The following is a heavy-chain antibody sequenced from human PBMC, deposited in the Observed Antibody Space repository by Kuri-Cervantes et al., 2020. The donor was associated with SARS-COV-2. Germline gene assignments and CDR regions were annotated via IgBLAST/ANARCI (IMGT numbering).Heavy chain of an antibody. D-gene: IGHD2-21*02. V-gene: IGHV4-28*05. CDR2: ISYSGRI. J-gene: IGHJ3*01. CDR1: GYSISRGYF. CDR3: ATTTYCGGDCFPGDPFDV. Sequence: SETLSLTCAVSGYSISRGYFWAWIRQPPGKTLEWIGYISYSGRINYNPSLKSRVSMSIGTSKKQFSLKLRSVTAADTATYYCATTTYCGGDCFPGDPFDVWGEGTMVTVSS.